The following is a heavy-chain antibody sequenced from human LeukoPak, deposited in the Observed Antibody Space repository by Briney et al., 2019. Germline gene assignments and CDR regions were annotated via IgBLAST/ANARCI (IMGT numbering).Heavy chain of an antibody. J-gene: IGHJ4*02. D-gene: IGHD3-10*01. V-gene: IGHV1-69*01. CDR2: IIPIFGTA. CDR1: GGTFSSYA. Sequence: ASVKVSRKASGGTFSSYAISWVRQAPGQGLEWMGGIIPIFGTADYAQKFQGRVTITADESTSTAYMELNSLRSEDTAVYYCARDPSMIRGENTPYFDYWGQGTLVTVSS. CDR3: ARDPSMIRGENTPYFDY.